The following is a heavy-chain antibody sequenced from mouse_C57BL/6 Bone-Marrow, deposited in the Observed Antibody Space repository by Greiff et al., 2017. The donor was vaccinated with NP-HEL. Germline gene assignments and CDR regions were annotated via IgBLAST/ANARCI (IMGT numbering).Heavy chain of an antibody. CDR2: ISSGSSTI. CDR1: GFTFSDYG. CDR3: ARDTTVVAPFAY. D-gene: IGHD1-1*01. Sequence: EVKLVESGGGLVKPGGFLKLSCAASGFTFSDYGMHWVRQAPEKGLEWVAYISSGSSTIYYADTVKGRFTISRDNAKNTLFLQMTSLRSEDTAMYYCARDTTVVAPFAYWGQGTLVTVSA. V-gene: IGHV5-17*01. J-gene: IGHJ3*01.